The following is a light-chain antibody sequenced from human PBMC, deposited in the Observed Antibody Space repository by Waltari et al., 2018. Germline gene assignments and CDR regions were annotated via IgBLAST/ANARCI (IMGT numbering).Light chain of an antibody. Sequence: SYELTQPPSVSVSPGQTATITCSGDGFPQLHVHWYQQKPGQAPLLLIYRDTQRPSGIPERFSGSTSGTKVTLTITAVQTEDEADYYCQSADRGGTSVIFGGGTKLTV. CDR3: QSADRGGTSVI. CDR2: RDT. J-gene: IGLJ2*01. CDR1: GFPQLH. V-gene: IGLV3-25*03.